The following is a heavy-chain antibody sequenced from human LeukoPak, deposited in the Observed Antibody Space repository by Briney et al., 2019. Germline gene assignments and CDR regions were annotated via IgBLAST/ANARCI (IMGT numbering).Heavy chain of an antibody. J-gene: IGHJ3*02. CDR3: ARAGLHGAFDI. V-gene: IGHV4-59*11. CDR2: IYYSGST. CDR1: GGSISSHY. Sequence: SETLSVTCTVSGGSISSHYWSWIRQPPGKGLEWIGYIYYSGSTNYNPSLKSRVTISVDTSKNQFSLKLSSVTAADTAVYYCARAGLHGAFDIWGQGTMVTVSS.